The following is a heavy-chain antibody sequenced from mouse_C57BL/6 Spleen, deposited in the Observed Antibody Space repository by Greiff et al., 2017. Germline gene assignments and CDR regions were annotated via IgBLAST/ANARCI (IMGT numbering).Heavy chain of an antibody. CDR1: GFNIKADY. V-gene: IGHV14-4*01. J-gene: IGHJ2*01. CDR2: LDPENGDT. CDR3: TIWSNYFFY. Sequence: EVQLQQSGAELVRPGASVKLSCTASGFNIKADYMHWVKQRPEQGLEWIGWLDPENGDTEYASKFQGKATITADTSSNTAYLQLCSLTSEDTAVYYCTIWSNYFFYWGQGTTLTVSS. D-gene: IGHD5-1*01.